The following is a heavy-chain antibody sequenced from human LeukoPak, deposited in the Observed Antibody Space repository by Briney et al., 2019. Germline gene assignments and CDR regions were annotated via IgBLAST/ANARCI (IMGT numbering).Heavy chain of an antibody. V-gene: IGHV3-48*03. D-gene: IGHD6-19*01. Sequence: GGSLRLSCAVSGFPFSIYEMNWVRQAPGKGLEWVSNIGSSGTTRYYADSVKGRFSISRDNAKDSLYLQMNSLRVEDTGVYYCALLAVASDFDYWGQGALVTVSS. CDR2: IGSSGTTR. CDR1: GFPFSIYE. CDR3: ALLAVASDFDY. J-gene: IGHJ4*02.